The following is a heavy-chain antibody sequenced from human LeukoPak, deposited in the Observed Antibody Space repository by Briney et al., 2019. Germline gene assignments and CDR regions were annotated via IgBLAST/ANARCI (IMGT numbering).Heavy chain of an antibody. D-gene: IGHD3-16*01. Sequence: GGSLRLSCAASGFTFSSYAMHWVRQAPGKGLEWVAVISYDGGNKYYADSVKGRFTISRDNSKNTLYLQMNSLRAEDTAVYYCARVGGRGLFLAYWGQGTLVTVSS. V-gene: IGHV3-30*01. J-gene: IGHJ4*02. CDR3: ARVGGRGLFLAY. CDR2: ISYDGGNK. CDR1: GFTFSSYA.